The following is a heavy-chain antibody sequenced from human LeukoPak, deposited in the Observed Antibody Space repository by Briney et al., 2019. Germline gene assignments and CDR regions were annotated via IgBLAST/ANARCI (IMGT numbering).Heavy chain of an antibody. CDR3: AKSREEIRGLDAFDI. J-gene: IGHJ3*02. D-gene: IGHD5-24*01. CDR2: IYYSEST. V-gene: IGHV4-31*03. CDR1: GGSISSDDYY. Sequence: SETLSLTCSVSGGSISSDDYYWNWIRQHPGKGLEWIGYIYYSESTYYNPSLKSRVALSVDTSKNQFSLKLSSLTAADTAVYYCAKSREEIRGLDAFDIWGQGTMVTVSS.